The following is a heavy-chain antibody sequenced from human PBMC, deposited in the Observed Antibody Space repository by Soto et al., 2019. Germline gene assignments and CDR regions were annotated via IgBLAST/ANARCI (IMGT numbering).Heavy chain of an antibody. J-gene: IGHJ5*02. CDR2: ISYDGSNI. V-gene: IGHV3-30-3*01. Sequence: VSLSCASAGLPYCTWVSHWVRYSPVQGLEWVAVISYDGSNIYYADSVKGRFTISRDNSKNTLYLQMNSLRAEDTAVYYCARAGSSGGSGLGWLAHWGQGTMVTGSS. CDR3: ARAGSSGGSGLGWLAH. CDR1: GLPYCTWV. D-gene: IGHD2-15*01.